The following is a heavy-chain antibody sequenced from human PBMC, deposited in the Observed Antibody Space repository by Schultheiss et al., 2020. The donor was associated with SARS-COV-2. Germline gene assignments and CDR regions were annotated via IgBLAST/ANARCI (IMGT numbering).Heavy chain of an antibody. D-gene: IGHD2-2*01. CDR2: IKSKTDGGTT. Sequence: GGSLRLSCAASGFTFSNAWMSWVRQAPGKGLEWVGRIKSKTDGGTTDYAAPVKGRFTISRDDSKNTLYLQMNSLKTEDTAVYYCTTDPYLFVVVPAAGDYWGQGTLVTVSS. CDR1: GFTFSNAW. J-gene: IGHJ4*02. V-gene: IGHV3-15*01. CDR3: TTDPYLFVVVPAAGDY.